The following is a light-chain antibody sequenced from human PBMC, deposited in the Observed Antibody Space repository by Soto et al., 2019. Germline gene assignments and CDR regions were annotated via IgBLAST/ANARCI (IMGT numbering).Light chain of an antibody. CDR1: RSISDW. CDR2: DAS. CDR3: LQYSSHSWT. J-gene: IGKJ1*01. Sequence: DIQMTQFPSTLTPSVGDRVTITCRASRSISDWLAWYQQKPGKAPKLLIFDASTLKSGVSSRFSGSGSGTEFTLTITGLQPEDVATYYCLQYSSHSWTFGRGTK. V-gene: IGKV1-5*01.